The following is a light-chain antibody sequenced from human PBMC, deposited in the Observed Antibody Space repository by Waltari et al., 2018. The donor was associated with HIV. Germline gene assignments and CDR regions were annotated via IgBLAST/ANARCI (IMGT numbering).Light chain of an antibody. CDR1: SSDVGGSNY. CDR2: DVI. Sequence: QSALTQPPSASGSPGQSVTLSCTGTSSDVGGSNYVSWHQQHPGKAPKLMIYDVIKRPSGVPDRFSGSKSGNTASLTGSGLQPEDEADYYRSSHAGSKVVFGGGTRLTVL. CDR3: SSHAGSKVV. V-gene: IGLV2-8*01. J-gene: IGLJ2*01.